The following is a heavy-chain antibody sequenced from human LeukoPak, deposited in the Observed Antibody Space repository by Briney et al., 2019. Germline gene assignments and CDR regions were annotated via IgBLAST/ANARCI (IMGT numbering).Heavy chain of an antibody. J-gene: IGHJ5*02. V-gene: IGHV3-43*02. CDR3: AKDPTRIAAAGPNWFDP. D-gene: IGHD6-13*01. CDR2: ISGDGGST. Sequence: GGSLRLSCAASGFAFDDYAMHWVRQAPGKGLEWVSLISGDGGSTYYADSVKGRFTISRDNSKNSLYLQMNSLRTEDTALYYCAKDPTRIAAAGPNWFDPWGQGTLVTVSS. CDR1: GFAFDDYA.